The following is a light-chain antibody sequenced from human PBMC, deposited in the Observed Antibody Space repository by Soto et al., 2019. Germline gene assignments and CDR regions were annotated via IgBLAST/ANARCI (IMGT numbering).Light chain of an antibody. V-gene: IGLV4-69*01. J-gene: IGLJ2*01. CDR2: LDSDGSH. CDR1: SGHSSYA. CDR3: QTWGTGFKV. Sequence: QSVLTQSPSASASLGASVKRTCTLSSGHSSYAIAWHQQQPEKGPRYLIKLDSDGSHSRGDGIPDRFSGYSSGAERYLTISSLQSEDEADYYCQTWGTGFKVFGGGTKVTVL.